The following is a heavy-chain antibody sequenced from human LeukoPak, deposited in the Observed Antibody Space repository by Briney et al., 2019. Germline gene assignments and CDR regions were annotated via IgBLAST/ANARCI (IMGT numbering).Heavy chain of an antibody. D-gene: IGHD2-15*01. CDR3: ATWWTGNWFDP. V-gene: IGHV4-59*01. J-gene: IGHJ5*02. Sequence: SETLSLTCTVSGGSISSYYWSWIRQPPGKGLEWIGYIYYSGSTNYNPSLKGRVTISVDTSKNQFSLKLSSVTAADTAAYYCATWWTGNWFDPWGQGTLVTVSS. CDR1: GGSISSYY. CDR2: IYYSGST.